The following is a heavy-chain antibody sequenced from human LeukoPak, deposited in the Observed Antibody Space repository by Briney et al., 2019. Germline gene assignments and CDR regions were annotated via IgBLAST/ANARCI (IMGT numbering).Heavy chain of an antibody. J-gene: IGHJ4*02. D-gene: IGHD6-13*01. CDR3: AKRMGPSIAATDLDY. V-gene: IGHV3-30*18. Sequence: GGSLRLSCAASGFTFTAFGVNWVRQPPGKGLEWVAVISYDGSEKYYADSVKGRFTISRDNSKNTLYLQMNSLRAVDTAVYYCAKRMGPSIAATDLDYWGQGTLVTVSS. CDR2: ISYDGSEK. CDR1: GFTFTAFG.